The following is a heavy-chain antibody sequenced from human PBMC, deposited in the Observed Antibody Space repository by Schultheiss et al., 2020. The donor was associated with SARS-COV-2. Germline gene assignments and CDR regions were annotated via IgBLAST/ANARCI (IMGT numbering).Heavy chain of an antibody. J-gene: IGHJ4*02. CDR2: VNHSGST. V-gene: IGHV4-34*01. CDR1: GGSISSYY. Sequence: SQTLSLTCTVSGGSISSYYWSWIRQPPGKGLEWIGEIEWIGEVNHSGSTNYNPSLKSRVTISVDTSKNQFSLKLSSVTAADTAVYYCARRRSSWRHFDYWGQGTLVTVSS. D-gene: IGHD6-13*01. CDR3: ARRRSSWRHFDY.